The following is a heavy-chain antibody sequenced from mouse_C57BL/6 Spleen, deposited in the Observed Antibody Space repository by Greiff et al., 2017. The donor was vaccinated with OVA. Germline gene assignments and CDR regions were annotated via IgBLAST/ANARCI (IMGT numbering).Heavy chain of an antibody. J-gene: IGHJ3*01. V-gene: IGHV5-9-1*02. CDR3: TRDGYYDYDETPWFAY. CDR2: ISSGGDYI. CDR1: GFTFSSYA. D-gene: IGHD2-4*01. Sequence: EVQRVESGEGLVKPGGSLKLSCAASGFTFSSYAMSWVRQTPEKRLEWVAYISSGGDYIYYADTVKGRFTISRDNARNTLYLQMSSLKSEDTAMYYCTRDGYYDYDETPWFAYWGQGTLGTVSA.